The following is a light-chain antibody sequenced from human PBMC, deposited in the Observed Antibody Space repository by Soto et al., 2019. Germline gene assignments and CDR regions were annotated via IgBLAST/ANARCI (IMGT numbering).Light chain of an antibody. CDR3: QQRSNWQYT. CDR1: QSVSSY. CDR2: DAS. J-gene: IGKJ2*01. Sequence: EIVLTQSPATLSLSPGERATLSCRDSQSVSSYLAWYQQKPGQAPRLLIYDASNRATGIPARFSGSGSGTDFTLTISSLEPEDFAVYYCQQRSNWQYTFGQGTKLEIK. V-gene: IGKV3-11*01.